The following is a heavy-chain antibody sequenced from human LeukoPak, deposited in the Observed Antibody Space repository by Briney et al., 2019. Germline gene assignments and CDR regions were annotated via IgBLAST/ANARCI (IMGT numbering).Heavy chain of an antibody. CDR1: GFILSDYG. J-gene: IGHJ4*02. D-gene: IGHD3-10*01. Sequence: SGGSLRLSCAASGFILSDYGMHWVRQAPGKGLEWVTMVRNDGGDKYYADSVRGRFTISRDNSKNTLYLQMNSLRPEDTAVYYCAKHYYGSGSQKYYFDYWGQGTLVTVSS. CDR3: AKHYYGSGSQKYYFDY. CDR2: VRNDGGDK. V-gene: IGHV3-30*02.